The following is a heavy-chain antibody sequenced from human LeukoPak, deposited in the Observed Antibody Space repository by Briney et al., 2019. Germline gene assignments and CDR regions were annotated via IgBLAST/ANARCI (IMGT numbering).Heavy chain of an antibody. Sequence: PGRSLRLSCAASGFTFNILGIHWVRQAPGRGLEWVAAISPDGNKEYYTESVKGRFTVSRDNSKNMIYLQMNSLRGEDSAVYYCAKVNNYDDYWGQGTLVTVSS. D-gene: IGHD1/OR15-1a*01. CDR2: ISPDGNKE. J-gene: IGHJ4*02. CDR3: AKVNNYDDY. CDR1: GFTFNILG. V-gene: IGHV3-30*18.